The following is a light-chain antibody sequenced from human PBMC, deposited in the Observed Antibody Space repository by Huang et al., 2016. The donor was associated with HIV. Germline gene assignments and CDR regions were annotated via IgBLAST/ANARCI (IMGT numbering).Light chain of an antibody. CDR2: GAS. J-gene: IGKJ3*01. Sequence: VMTQSPVTLSVSPGERATLYCRDSQNVSSDLAWYQQRPGHPPRLLMYGASTMATGLPARFSGSVSVTEFTLTISSLQSEDFAVYYCQQYNKWPLFTFGPGTKVDIK. CDR1: QNVSSD. V-gene: IGKV3-15*01. CDR3: QQYNKWPLFT.